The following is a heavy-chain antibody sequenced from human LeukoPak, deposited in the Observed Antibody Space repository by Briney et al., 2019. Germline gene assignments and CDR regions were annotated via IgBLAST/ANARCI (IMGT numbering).Heavy chain of an antibody. Sequence: GSLRLSCAASGFTFSSYGMHWVRQAPGKGLEWVAVISYDGSNKYYADSVKGRFTISRDNSKNTLYLQMNSLRAEDTAVYYCAKEGPIAAADYWGQGTLVTVSS. D-gene: IGHD6-13*01. CDR2: ISYDGSNK. V-gene: IGHV3-30*18. CDR3: AKEGPIAAADY. CDR1: GFTFSSYG. J-gene: IGHJ4*02.